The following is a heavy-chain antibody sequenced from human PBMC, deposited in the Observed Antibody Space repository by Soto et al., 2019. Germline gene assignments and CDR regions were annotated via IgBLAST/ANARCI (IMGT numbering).Heavy chain of an antibody. CDR1: GGSISSSSYY. D-gene: IGHD5-12*01. CDR3: ARHFPAEWLRYPRWCDY. J-gene: IGHJ4*02. V-gene: IGHV4-39*01. Sequence: QLQLQESGPGLVKPSETLSLTCTVSGGSISSSSYYWGWIRQPPGKGLEWIGSSYYSGSTYYNPSLKSRVTISVDTSKNPFSLKLRSVTAADTAVYYCARHFPAEWLRYPRWCDYWGQGTLVTVSS. CDR2: SYYSGST.